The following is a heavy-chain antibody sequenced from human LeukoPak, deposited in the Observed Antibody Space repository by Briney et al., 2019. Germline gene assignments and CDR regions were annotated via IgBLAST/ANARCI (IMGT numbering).Heavy chain of an antibody. Sequence: GSLRLSCAASGFTFSSYAMSWVRQAPGKGLEWVSSISSSSSYIYYADSVKGRFTISRDNAKNSLYLQMNSLRAEDTAVYYCANHLACGSTSCPPFDYWGQGTLVTVSS. CDR2: ISSSSSYI. V-gene: IGHV3-21*01. D-gene: IGHD2-2*01. CDR3: ANHLACGSTSCPPFDY. J-gene: IGHJ4*02. CDR1: GFTFSSYA.